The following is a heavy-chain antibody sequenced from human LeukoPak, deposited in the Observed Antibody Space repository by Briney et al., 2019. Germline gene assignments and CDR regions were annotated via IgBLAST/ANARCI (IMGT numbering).Heavy chain of an antibody. Sequence: GGSLRLSCAVTGFTFSRSAMHWVRQAPGKGLEYVSDISGNGGSTYYANSVKGRFTIPRDNSKNTVFLQMGSLRTEDMAVYYCARGEPDCAGDCPYWYLDLWGRGTLVTVSS. D-gene: IGHD2-21*02. V-gene: IGHV3-64*01. J-gene: IGHJ2*01. CDR1: GFTFSRSA. CDR3: ARGEPDCAGDCPYWYLDL. CDR2: ISGNGGST.